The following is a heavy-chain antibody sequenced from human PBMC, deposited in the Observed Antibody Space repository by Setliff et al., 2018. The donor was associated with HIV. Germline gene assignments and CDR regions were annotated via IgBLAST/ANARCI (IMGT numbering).Heavy chain of an antibody. D-gene: IGHD3-22*01. CDR2: INHSGST. Sequence: SETLSLTCAVSGYSISSGYYWGWIRQPPGKGLEWIGEINHSGSTNYNPSLKSRVTISLDTSKNQFSLNLKSVTAADTAVYYCARRTYYDSAGYWDYWYFDLWGRGTLVTVSS. CDR3: ARRTYYDSAGYWDYWYFDL. V-gene: IGHV4-38-2*01. CDR1: GYSISSGYY. J-gene: IGHJ2*01.